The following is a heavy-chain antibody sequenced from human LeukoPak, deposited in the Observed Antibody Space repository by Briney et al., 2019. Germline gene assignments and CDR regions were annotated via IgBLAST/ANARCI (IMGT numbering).Heavy chain of an antibody. CDR3: ARARPQKQLWGCYYYMDV. Sequence: GASVKVSCKASGYTFTSYDINWVRQATGQGLEWMGWMNPNSGNTGYAQKFQGRVTMTRNTSISTAYMELSSLRSEDTAVYYCARARPQKQLWGCYYYMDVWGKGTSVTVSS. J-gene: IGHJ6*03. D-gene: IGHD5-18*01. V-gene: IGHV1-8*01. CDR1: GYTFTSYD. CDR2: MNPNSGNT.